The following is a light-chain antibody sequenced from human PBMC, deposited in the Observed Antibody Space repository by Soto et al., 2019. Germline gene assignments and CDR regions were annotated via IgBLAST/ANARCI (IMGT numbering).Light chain of an antibody. V-gene: IGLV1-40*01. CDR2: GNS. CDR1: SSNIGAGYD. J-gene: IGLJ2*01. CDR3: QSYDSSLSGSEDVV. Sequence: QSVLTQPPSVSGAPGQRVTISCTGSSSNIGAGYDVHWYQQLPGTAPKLLIYGNSNRPSGVPDRFSGSKSGTSASLAITGLQAEDEADYYCQSYDSSLSGSEDVVFGGGIKLTVL.